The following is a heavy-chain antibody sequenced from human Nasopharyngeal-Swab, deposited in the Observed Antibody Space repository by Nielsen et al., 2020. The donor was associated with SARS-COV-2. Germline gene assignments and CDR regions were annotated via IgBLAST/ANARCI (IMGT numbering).Heavy chain of an antibody. V-gene: IGHV1-69*01. Sequence: KISCAASGFTFSSYAISWVRQAPGQGLEWMGGIIPIFGTANYAQKFQGRVTITADESTSTAYMELSSLRSEDTAVYYCARDLVVAATDDYGDYGGWFDPWGQGTLVTVSS. CDR3: ARDLVVAATDDYGDYGGWFDP. D-gene: IGHD2-15*01. CDR1: GFTFSSYA. CDR2: IIPIFGTA. J-gene: IGHJ5*02.